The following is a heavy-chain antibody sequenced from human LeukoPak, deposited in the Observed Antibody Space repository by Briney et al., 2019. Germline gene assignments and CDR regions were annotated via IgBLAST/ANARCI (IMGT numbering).Heavy chain of an antibody. D-gene: IGHD3-22*01. CDR3: ARDLFYDSSGYYYGVDY. J-gene: IGHJ4*02. V-gene: IGHV1-3*01. Sequence: ASVKVSCKASGYTFTSYAMHWVRQAPGQRLEWMGWINAGNGNTKYSQKFQGRVTITRDTSASTAYMELSSLRSEDTAAYYCARDLFYDSSGYYYGVDYWGQGTLVTVSS. CDR2: INAGNGNT. CDR1: GYTFTSYA.